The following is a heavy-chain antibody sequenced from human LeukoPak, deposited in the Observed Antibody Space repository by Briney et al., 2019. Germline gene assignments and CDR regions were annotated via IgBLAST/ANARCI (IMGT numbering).Heavy chain of an antibody. CDR1: GGSISSGGYY. CDR2: IYYSGST. Sequence: PSQTLSLTCTVSGGSISSGGYYWSWIRQHPGKGLEWIGYIYYSGSTYYNPSLKSRVTISVDTSKNQFSLKLSSVTAADTAVYYCARHREATTVTNFDYWGQGTLVTVSS. J-gene: IGHJ4*02. CDR3: ARHREATTVTNFDY. V-gene: IGHV4-31*03. D-gene: IGHD4-17*01.